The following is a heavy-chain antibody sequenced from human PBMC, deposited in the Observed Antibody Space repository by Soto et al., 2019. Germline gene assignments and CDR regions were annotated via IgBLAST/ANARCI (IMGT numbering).Heavy chain of an antibody. CDR3: ARYAEAARNDY. D-gene: IGHD6-6*01. CDR2: IYYSGST. CDR1: GGSISSGDYY. Sequence: QVQLQESGPGLVKPSQTLSLTCTVSGGSISSGDYYWSWIRQPPGKGLEWIGYIYYSGSTYYNPSLKSRVTIAVDPSKNQFSLKLSSVTAADTAVYYWARYAEAARNDYWGQGTLVTVSS. J-gene: IGHJ4*02. V-gene: IGHV4-30-4*01.